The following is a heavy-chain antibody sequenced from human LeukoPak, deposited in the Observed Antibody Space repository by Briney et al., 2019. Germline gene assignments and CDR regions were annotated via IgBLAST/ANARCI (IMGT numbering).Heavy chain of an antibody. CDR3: AKDGKVGYCSSTSCYGYYYYYMDV. CDR1: GFTFSSYG. Sequence: GGSLRLSCAASGFTFSSYGMHWVRQAPGKGMEWVAFIRYDGSNKYYADSVKGRFTISRDNSKNTLYLQMNSLRAEDTAVYYCAKDGKVGYCSSTSCYGYYYYYMDVWGKGTTVTVSS. V-gene: IGHV3-30*02. D-gene: IGHD2-2*01. J-gene: IGHJ6*03. CDR2: IRYDGSNK.